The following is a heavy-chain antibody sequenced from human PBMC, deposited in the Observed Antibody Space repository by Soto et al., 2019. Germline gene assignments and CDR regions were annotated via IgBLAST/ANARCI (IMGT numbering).Heavy chain of an antibody. CDR2: IDPSDSYT. Sequence: PGESLKISCKGSGYSFTSYWISWVRQMPGKGLEWMGRIDPSDSYTNYSPSFQGHVTISADKSISTAYLQWSSLKASDTAMYYCARRHNWNYSFDYWGQGTLVTVSS. CDR1: GYSFTSYW. J-gene: IGHJ4*02. V-gene: IGHV5-10-1*01. D-gene: IGHD1-7*01. CDR3: ARRHNWNYSFDY.